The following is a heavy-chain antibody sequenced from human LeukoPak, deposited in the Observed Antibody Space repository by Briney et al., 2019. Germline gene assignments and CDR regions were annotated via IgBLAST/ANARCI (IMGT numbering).Heavy chain of an antibody. J-gene: IGHJ6*03. D-gene: IGHD4-17*01. CDR2: INPNSGGT. CDR1: GYTFTGYY. V-gene: IGHV1-2*02. Sequence: VASVKVSCKASGYTFTGYYMHWVRQAPGQGLEWMGWINPNSGGTNYAQKFQGRVTMTRDTSISTAYMELSRLRSDDTAVYYCASTPPYGDYYYYYYYMDVWGKGTTVTVSS. CDR3: ASTPPYGDYYYYYYYMDV.